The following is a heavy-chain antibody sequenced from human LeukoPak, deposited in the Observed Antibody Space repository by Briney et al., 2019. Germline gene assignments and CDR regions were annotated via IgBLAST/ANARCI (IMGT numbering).Heavy chain of an antibody. V-gene: IGHV1-46*01. J-gene: IGHJ4*02. Sequence: ASAKVSCKASGYTFTIDYMHWVRQAPGQGLGWMGIINPSGGSTSYAQKLQGRVTMTTDTSTSTAYMELRSLRSDDTAVYYCARAAFYDSSGYPDYWGQGTLVTVSS. D-gene: IGHD3-22*01. CDR1: GYTFTIDY. CDR2: INPSGGST. CDR3: ARAAFYDSSGYPDY.